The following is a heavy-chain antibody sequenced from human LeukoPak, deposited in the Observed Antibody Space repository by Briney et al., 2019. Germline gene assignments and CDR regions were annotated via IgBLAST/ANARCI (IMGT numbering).Heavy chain of an antibody. D-gene: IGHD3-16*01. CDR1: GGSISSSSYY. J-gene: IGHJ4*02. CDR3: ASLRRGESYSLGY. V-gene: IGHV4-39*07. CDR2: IYYSGST. Sequence: SETLSLTCTVSGGSISSSSYYWGWIRQPPGKGLEWIGSIYYSGSTYYNPSLKSRVTISVDTSKNQFSLKLSSVTAADRAVYYCASLRRGESYSLGYWGQGTLVTVSS.